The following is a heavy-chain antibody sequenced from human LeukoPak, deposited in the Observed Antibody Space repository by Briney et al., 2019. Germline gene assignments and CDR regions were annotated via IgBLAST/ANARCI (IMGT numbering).Heavy chain of an antibody. CDR3: ARYSVIRGVGALN. CDR2: IYHSGST. D-gene: IGHD3-10*01. J-gene: IGHJ4*02. V-gene: IGHV4-38-2*02. CDR1: GYSISSGYY. Sequence: SETLSLTCTVSGYSISSGYYWGWIRQPPGKGLEWIGSIYHSGSTYYNPSLKSRVTISVDTSKNQFSLKLSSVTAADTAVYYCARYSVIRGVGALNWGQGTLVSVSS.